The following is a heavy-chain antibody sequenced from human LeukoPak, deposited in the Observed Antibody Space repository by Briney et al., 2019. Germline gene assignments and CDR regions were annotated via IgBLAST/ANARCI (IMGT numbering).Heavy chain of an antibody. CDR2: ISTSTGDT. CDR3: AKDREPHAFDI. CDR1: GYSFILYG. V-gene: IGHV1-18*01. D-gene: IGHD1-26*01. J-gene: IGHJ3*02. Sequence: GASVKVSCKTSGYSFILYGISWVRQAPGQGPEWMGWISTSTGDTKYTQKFQGRVTLTTDTSTSTAYMELSSLRSEDTAVYYCAKDREPHAFDIWGQGTMVTVSS.